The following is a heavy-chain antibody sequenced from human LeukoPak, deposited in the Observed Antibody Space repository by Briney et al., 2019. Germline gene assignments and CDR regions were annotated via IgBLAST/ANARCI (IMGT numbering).Heavy chain of an antibody. CDR1: GFTFSSYS. Sequence: GGSLRLSCAASGFTFSSYSMNWVRQAPGRGLEWVSSISSSSSYIYYADSVKGRFTISRDNAKNSLYLQMNSLRAEDTAVYYCARGAVSYYFDYWGQGTLVTVSS. CDR2: ISSSSSYI. J-gene: IGHJ4*02. V-gene: IGHV3-21*01. CDR3: ARGAVSYYFDY. D-gene: IGHD6-25*01.